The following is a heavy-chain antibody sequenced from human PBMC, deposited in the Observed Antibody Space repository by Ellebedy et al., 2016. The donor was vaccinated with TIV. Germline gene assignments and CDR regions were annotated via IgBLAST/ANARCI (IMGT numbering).Heavy chain of an antibody. J-gene: IGHJ6*02. Sequence: GESLKISCEGSGYSFSTNWIAWVRQMPGKGLEWMGVKYPGDSDVRYSPSFQGRVTMTTDTSISTAYMELSRLRSDDTAIYYCARDPSGGYYYGSGSIYYYYGMDVWGQGTKVTVSS. CDR1: GYSFSTNW. D-gene: IGHD3-10*01. CDR3: ARDPSGGYYYGSGSIYYYYGMDV. V-gene: IGHV5-51*01. CDR2: KYPGDSDV.